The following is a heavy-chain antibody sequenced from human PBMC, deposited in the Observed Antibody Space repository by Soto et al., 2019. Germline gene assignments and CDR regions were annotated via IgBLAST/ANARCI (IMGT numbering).Heavy chain of an antibody. J-gene: IGHJ5*02. CDR1: GGSISSSSYY. D-gene: IGHD2-2*01. CDR2: IYYSGST. Sequence: QLQLQESGPGLVKPSETLSLTCTVSGGSISSSSYYWGWIRQPPGKGLEWIGSIYYSGSTYYNRSLKSRVTISVDTSKNQFSLKLSSVTAADTAVYYCARQEPAAQYNWFDPWGQGTLVTVSS. V-gene: IGHV4-39*01. CDR3: ARQEPAAQYNWFDP.